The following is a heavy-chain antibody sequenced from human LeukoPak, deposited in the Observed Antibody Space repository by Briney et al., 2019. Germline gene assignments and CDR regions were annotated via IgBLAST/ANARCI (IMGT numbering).Heavy chain of an antibody. D-gene: IGHD3-22*01. Sequence: PGGSLRLSCAASGFTFSSYSMNWVRQAPGKGLEWVSSISSSSSCIYYADSVKGRFTISRDNAKNSLYLQMNSLRAEDTAVYYCARDRVLDYYDSCGYDYWGQGTLVTVSS. J-gene: IGHJ4*02. CDR1: GFTFSSYS. V-gene: IGHV3-21*01. CDR3: ARDRVLDYYDSCGYDY. CDR2: ISSSSSCI.